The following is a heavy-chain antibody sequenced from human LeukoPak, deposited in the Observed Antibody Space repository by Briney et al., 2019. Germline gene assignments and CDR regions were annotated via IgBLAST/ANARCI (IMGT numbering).Heavy chain of an antibody. Sequence: PGGSLRLSCTASGLTVSSNYMSWVRQAPGKGLEWVSVIYSGGTTYYAESVKGRFTISRDNSKNTLYLQMNSLRAEDTAVYYCAKDEGLRDGYNFDYWGQGTLVTVSS. D-gene: IGHD5-24*01. V-gene: IGHV3-53*05. CDR3: AKDEGLRDGYNFDY. J-gene: IGHJ4*02. CDR2: IYSGGTT. CDR1: GLTVSSNY.